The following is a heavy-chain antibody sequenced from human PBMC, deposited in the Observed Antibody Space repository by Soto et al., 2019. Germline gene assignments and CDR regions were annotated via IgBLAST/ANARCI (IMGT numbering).Heavy chain of an antibody. CDR3: AKDSKWELLGAFDI. CDR1: GFTLDDYA. V-gene: IGHV3-9*01. CDR2: MSWNSGSI. D-gene: IGHD1-26*01. Sequence: EVQLVESGGGLVQPGRSLRLSCAASGFTLDDYAMHWVRQAPGKGLEWVSGMSWNSGSIGYADSVKGRFTISRDNAKNSMYLQMNSLRAEDTALYYCAKDSKWELLGAFDIWGQGTMVTVSS. J-gene: IGHJ3*02.